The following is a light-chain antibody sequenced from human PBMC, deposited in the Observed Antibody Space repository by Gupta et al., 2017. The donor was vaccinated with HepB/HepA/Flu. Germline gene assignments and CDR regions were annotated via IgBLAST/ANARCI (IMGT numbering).Light chain of an antibody. CDR1: QRISSY. Sequence: DIQMTQSPSSLSASVGDRVTITCRASQRISSYLNWYQQKPGKAPKLLIYAASSLQSGVPSRFSGSGSGTDFTLTISRLQPEDFATYYCQQSYSTRWTFGQGTKVEIK. CDR2: AAS. V-gene: IGKV1-39*01. J-gene: IGKJ1*01. CDR3: QQSYSTRWT.